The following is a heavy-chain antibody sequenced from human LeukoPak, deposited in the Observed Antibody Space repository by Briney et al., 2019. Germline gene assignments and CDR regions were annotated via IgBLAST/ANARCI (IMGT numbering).Heavy chain of an antibody. CDR3: ARVGSEYYYDSSAFDY. D-gene: IGHD3-22*01. CDR2: ISSSSSYI. Sequence: GGSLRLSCAASGFTFSSYSMNWVRQAPGKGLEWVSSISSSSSYIYYADSVKGRFTISRDNAKNSQYLQMNSLRAEDTAVYYCARVGSEYYYDSSAFDYWGQGTLVTVSS. CDR1: GFTFSSYS. V-gene: IGHV3-21*01. J-gene: IGHJ4*02.